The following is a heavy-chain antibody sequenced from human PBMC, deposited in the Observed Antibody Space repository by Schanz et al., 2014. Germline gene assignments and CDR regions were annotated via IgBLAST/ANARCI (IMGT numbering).Heavy chain of an antibody. Sequence: VQLVESGGGVVQPGRSLRLSCAASRFTFSSYTMHWVRQAPGKGLEWVALISYDGSNKYYADSVKGRFTISRDNSKNTLYLQMNSLRAEDTAVYYCIRGDIMVVPVAHFWGQGILVTVSS. D-gene: IGHD2-2*01. CDR3: IRGDIMVVPVAHF. CDR1: RFTFSSYT. J-gene: IGHJ4*02. V-gene: IGHV3-30*04. CDR2: ISYDGSNK.